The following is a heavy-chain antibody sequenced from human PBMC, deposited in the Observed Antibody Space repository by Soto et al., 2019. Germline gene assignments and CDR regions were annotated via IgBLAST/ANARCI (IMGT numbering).Heavy chain of an antibody. CDR2: IYHSGKT. V-gene: IGHV4-30-2*01. CDR1: GGPFSSGDSS. Sequence: SETLSLTCAVSGGPFSSGDSSWSWIRQPPGKGLEWIGYIYHSGKTYYNPSLKSRVTISVDRSKNQFSLTVTSVTAADTAMYYCARAHYDSTFDIWGQGTMVT. J-gene: IGHJ3*02. CDR3: ARAHYDSTFDI. D-gene: IGHD3-22*01.